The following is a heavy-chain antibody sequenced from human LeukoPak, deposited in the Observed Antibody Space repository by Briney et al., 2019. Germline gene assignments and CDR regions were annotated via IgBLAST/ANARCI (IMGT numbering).Heavy chain of an antibody. Sequence: SETLSLTCAVYGGSFSGYYWSWIRQPPGKGLEWIGEINHSGSTNYNPSLKSRVTISVDTSKNQFSLKLSSVTAADTAVYYCARVQRYCSGGSCKPPRYYLNYWGQGTLVTVSS. CDR1: GGSFSGYY. V-gene: IGHV4-34*01. CDR3: ARVQRYCSGGSCKPPRYYLNY. CDR2: INHSGST. J-gene: IGHJ4*02. D-gene: IGHD2-15*01.